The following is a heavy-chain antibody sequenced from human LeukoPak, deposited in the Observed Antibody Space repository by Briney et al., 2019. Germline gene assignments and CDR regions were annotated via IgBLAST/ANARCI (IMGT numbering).Heavy chain of an antibody. V-gene: IGHV4-4*07. Sequence: SETLSLTCTVSGGSISSYYWSWIRQPAGKGLEWIGRIYTSGSTNYNPSPKSRVTISVDTSKNQFSLKLSSVTAADTAVYYCARDRIAAAATGVDYWGQGTLVTVSS. D-gene: IGHD6-25*01. J-gene: IGHJ4*02. CDR2: IYTSGST. CDR1: GGSISSYY. CDR3: ARDRIAAAATGVDY.